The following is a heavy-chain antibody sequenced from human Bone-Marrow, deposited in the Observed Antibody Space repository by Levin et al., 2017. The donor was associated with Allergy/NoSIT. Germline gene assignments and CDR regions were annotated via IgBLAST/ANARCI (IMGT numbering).Heavy chain of an antibody. V-gene: IGHV3-30-3*01. CDR2: ISYYATEK. D-gene: IGHD5-18*01. CDR3: ARGGVETAMALFDY. J-gene: IGHJ4*01. CDR1: GFTFRSAA. Sequence: LSLTCAVSGFTFRSAAMDWVRQAPGKGLEWVAVISYYATEKYFADSVKGRFTISRDNSKNTLYLQLNSLREDDTALYYCARGGVETAMALFDYWGHGTLVTVSS.